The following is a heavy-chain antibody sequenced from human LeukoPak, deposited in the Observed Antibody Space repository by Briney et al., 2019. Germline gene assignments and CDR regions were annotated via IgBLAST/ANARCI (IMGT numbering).Heavy chain of an antibody. CDR3: ARRRPAAMTGIDYYYYYMDV. V-gene: IGHV4-59*05. CDR2: IYYSGST. J-gene: IGHJ6*03. CDR1: GGSISSYY. D-gene: IGHD2-2*01. Sequence: KASETLSLTCTVSGGSISSYYWSWIRQPPGKGLEWIGSIYYSGSTYYNPSLKSRVTISVDTSKNQFSLKLSSVTAADTAVYYCARRRPAAMTGIDYYYYYMDVWGKGTTVTISS.